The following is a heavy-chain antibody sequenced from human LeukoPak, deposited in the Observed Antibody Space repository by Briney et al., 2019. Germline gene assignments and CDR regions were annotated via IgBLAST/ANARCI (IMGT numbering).Heavy chain of an antibody. CDR2: IYYSGST. Sequence: PSETLSLTCAVYGGSFSGYSWSWIRQPPGKGLEWIGYIYYSGSTNYNPSLKSRVTISVDTSKNQFSLKLSSVTAADTAVYYCARDGDCSGGSCYFDYWGQGTLVTVSS. CDR1: GGSFSGYS. D-gene: IGHD2-15*01. J-gene: IGHJ4*02. CDR3: ARDGDCSGGSCYFDY. V-gene: IGHV4-59*01.